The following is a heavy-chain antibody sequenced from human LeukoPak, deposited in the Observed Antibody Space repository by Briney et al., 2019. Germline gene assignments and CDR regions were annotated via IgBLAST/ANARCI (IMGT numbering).Heavy chain of an antibody. CDR3: ARLSSSTGIDY. D-gene: IGHD6-13*01. V-gene: IGHV1-69*06. J-gene: IGHJ4*02. Sequence: SVKVSCKASGYTFTGYYMHWVRQAPGQGLEWMGGIIPIFGTANYAQKFQGRVTITADKSTSTAYMELRSLRSDDTAVYYCARLSSSTGIDYWGQGTLVTVSS. CDR2: IIPIFGTA. CDR1: GYTFTGYY.